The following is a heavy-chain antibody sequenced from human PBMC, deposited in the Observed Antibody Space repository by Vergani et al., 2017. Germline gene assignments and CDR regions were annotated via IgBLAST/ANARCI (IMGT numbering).Heavy chain of an antibody. D-gene: IGHD3-22*01. CDR2: IIAFFGTT. J-gene: IGHJ4*02. CDR1: GDTFKTYV. Sequence: QVQLVQSGAEVRKPGSSVKVSCKASGDTFKTYVFNWVRQAPGQGLEWVGGIIAFFGTTTYAQKFQGRVTITADESTSTVYMELSSLRSEDTAVYYCARSSGYYSYYFDFWGQGTLVTVSS. CDR3: ARSSGYYSYYFDF. V-gene: IGHV1-69*01.